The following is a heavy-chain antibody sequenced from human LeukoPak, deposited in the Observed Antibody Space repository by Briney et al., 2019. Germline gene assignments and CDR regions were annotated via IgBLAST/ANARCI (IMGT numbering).Heavy chain of an antibody. J-gene: IGHJ3*02. CDR2: IKQDGSEK. CDR3: ARANFYAFDI. V-gene: IGHV3-7*01. D-gene: IGHD1-7*01. CDR1: GFTFSSYW. Sequence: GGSLRLSCAASGFTFSSYWMSWVRQAPGKGLEWVANIKQDGSEKYYVDSVKGRFASSRDNAKNSLHLQMNSLRVEDTAVYYCARANFYAFDIWGQGTMVTVSS.